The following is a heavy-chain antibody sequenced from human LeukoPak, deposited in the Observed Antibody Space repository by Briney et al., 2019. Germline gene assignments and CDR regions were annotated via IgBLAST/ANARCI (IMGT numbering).Heavy chain of an antibody. D-gene: IGHD3-3*01. J-gene: IGHJ6*03. V-gene: IGHV3-23*01. CDR3: AKDWDFWSGPIGHNYYMDV. CDR1: GFTFSSYA. Sequence: GGSLRLSCAASGFTFSSYAMSWVRQAPGKGLEWVSAISGSGGSTYYADSVKGRFTISRDNSKDTLYLQMNSLRAENTAVYYCAKDWDFWSGPIGHNYYMDVWAKGPRSPSP. CDR2: ISGSGGST.